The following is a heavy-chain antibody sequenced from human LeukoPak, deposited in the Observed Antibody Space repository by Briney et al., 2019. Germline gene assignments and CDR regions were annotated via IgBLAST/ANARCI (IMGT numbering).Heavy chain of an antibody. D-gene: IGHD5-24*01. CDR2: MNPNCGNT. Sequence: ASVKVSCKASGYTFTSYDINWVRQATGQGLEWMGWMNPNCGNTGYAQKFQGRVTITRNTSISTAYMELSSLRSEDTAVYYCARGRQFPDAFDIWGQGTMVTVSS. V-gene: IGHV1-8*03. CDR1: GYTFTSYD. CDR3: ARGRQFPDAFDI. J-gene: IGHJ3*02.